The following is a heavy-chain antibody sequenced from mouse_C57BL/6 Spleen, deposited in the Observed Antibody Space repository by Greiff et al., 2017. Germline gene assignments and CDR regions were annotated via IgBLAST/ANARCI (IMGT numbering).Heavy chain of an antibody. CDR2: ISGGGGNT. D-gene: IGHD2-4*01. CDR3: ARGENYDYDERYWYFDV. CDR1: GFTFSSYT. Sequence: EVQLVESGGGLVKPGGSLKLSCAASGFTFSSYTMSWVRQTPEKRLEWVATISGGGGNTYYPDSVKGRFTISRDNAKNTLYLQMSSLRSEDTALYYCARGENYDYDERYWYFDVWGTGTTVTVSS. J-gene: IGHJ1*03. V-gene: IGHV5-9*01.